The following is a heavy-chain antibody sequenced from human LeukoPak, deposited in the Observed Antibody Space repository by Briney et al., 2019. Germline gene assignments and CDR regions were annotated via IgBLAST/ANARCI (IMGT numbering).Heavy chain of an antibody. D-gene: IGHD6-19*01. Sequence: ASVKVSCKASGYTFTGYCMHWVRQAPGQGLEWMGWINPNSGGTNYAQKFQGRVTMTRDTSISTAYMELSRLRSEDTAVYYCARETSGYSSGWSGGDYWGQGTLVTVSS. V-gene: IGHV1-2*02. CDR3: ARETSGYSSGWSGGDY. J-gene: IGHJ4*02. CDR2: INPNSGGT. CDR1: GYTFTGYC.